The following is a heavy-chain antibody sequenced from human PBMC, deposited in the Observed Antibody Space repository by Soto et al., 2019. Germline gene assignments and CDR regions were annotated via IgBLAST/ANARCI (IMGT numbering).Heavy chain of an antibody. CDR3: ARDTVAGTADY. D-gene: IGHD1-1*01. CDR1: GGSISGYY. V-gene: IGHV4-59*01. Sequence: PSETLSLTCTVSGGSISGYYWSWIRQPPGKGLEWIGYVYYSGSTNYNPSLKSRVTISVDTSQNQVSLNLYSVTAADTAVYYCARDTVAGTADYWGPGTLVTVSS. CDR2: VYYSGST. J-gene: IGHJ4*02.